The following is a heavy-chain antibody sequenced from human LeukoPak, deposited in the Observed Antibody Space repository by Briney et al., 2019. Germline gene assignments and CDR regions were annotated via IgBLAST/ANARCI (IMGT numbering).Heavy chain of an antibody. Sequence: GGSLRLSCAASGFTFSSYGMSWVRQAPGKGLEWVSAISGSGGSTYYADSVKGRFTISRDNSKNTLYLQMNSLRAEDTALYYCAKGLERESRLDSWGQGTLVTVSS. CDR3: AKGLERESRLDS. J-gene: IGHJ4*02. CDR2: ISGSGGST. V-gene: IGHV3-23*01. D-gene: IGHD1-1*01. CDR1: GFTFSSYG.